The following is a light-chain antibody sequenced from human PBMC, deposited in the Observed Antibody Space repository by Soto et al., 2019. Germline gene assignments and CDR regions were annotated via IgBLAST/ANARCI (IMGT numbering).Light chain of an antibody. V-gene: IGKV3-15*01. J-gene: IGKJ1*01. CDR2: GAS. CDR3: QQYNNWPRT. Sequence: EIVMTQSPATLSVSPGERATLSCRASQSVGSNLAWYQQTPGQAPRLLIYGASTRATGIPARFSGSESGADFTLTISSLQPEDFAVYYCQQYNNWPRTFGQGTKVE. CDR1: QSVGSN.